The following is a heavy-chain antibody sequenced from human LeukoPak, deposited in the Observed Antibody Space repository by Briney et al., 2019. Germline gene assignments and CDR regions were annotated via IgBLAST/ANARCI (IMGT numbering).Heavy chain of an antibody. Sequence: GGSLRLSCAASGFTFSSYAMNWVRQAPGKGLEWVSTIRGSGGSNTYYADSVQGRFTISRDNSENTLYLQMNTLRAEDTAVYYCAKGVLRSSPDYWGQGTLVTVSS. CDR3: AKGVLRSSPDY. V-gene: IGHV3-23*01. CDR2: IRGSGGSNT. D-gene: IGHD5-12*01. J-gene: IGHJ4*02. CDR1: GFTFSSYA.